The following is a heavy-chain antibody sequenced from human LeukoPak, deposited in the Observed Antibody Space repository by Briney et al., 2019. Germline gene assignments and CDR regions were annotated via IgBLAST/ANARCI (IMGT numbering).Heavy chain of an antibody. D-gene: IGHD6-19*01. CDR3: ARGPKGSGWYLNY. V-gene: IGHV4-34*01. CDR1: GGSFSGYY. Sequence: SETLSLTCAVYGGSFSGYYWNWIRQPPGKGLEWIGEINHSGSINYNPSLKSRVTISVDTSKSQFSLKLSPVTAADTAVYYCARGPKGSGWYLNYWSQGTLVTVSS. J-gene: IGHJ4*02. CDR2: INHSGSI.